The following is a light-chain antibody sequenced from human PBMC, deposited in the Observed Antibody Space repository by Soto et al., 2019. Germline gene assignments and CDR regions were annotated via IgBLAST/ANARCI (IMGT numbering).Light chain of an antibody. V-gene: IGKV1-9*01. CDR1: QGISSY. Sequence: DIQLTQSPSFLSASVGDRVTITCRASQGISSYLAWYQQKPGKAPKLLIYAASTLQSGVPSRFSVSVSGTEFILTISRLQPEDFATYYCQQLNSYPSWTFGQGTKVEIK. CDR2: AAS. J-gene: IGKJ1*01. CDR3: QQLNSYPSWT.